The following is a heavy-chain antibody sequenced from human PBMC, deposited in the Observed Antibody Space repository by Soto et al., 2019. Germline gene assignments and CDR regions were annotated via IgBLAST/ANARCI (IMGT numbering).Heavy chain of an antibody. V-gene: IGHV3-30*03. CDR3: ARYSGKYQGPIDY. J-gene: IGHJ4*02. Sequence: QVQLVESGGGVVQPGRSLRLSCAASGFTFSHYGIHWVRQAPGKGLEWLAVISYDGSNKHYADSVKGRFTVSRDNSKNTLYLQMTSLRAEATAVYFCARYSGKYQGPIDYWGQGTLVTVSS. CDR2: ISYDGSNK. D-gene: IGHD1-26*01. CDR1: GFTFSHYG.